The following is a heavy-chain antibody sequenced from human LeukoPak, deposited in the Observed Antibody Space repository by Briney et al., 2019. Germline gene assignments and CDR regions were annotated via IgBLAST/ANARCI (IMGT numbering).Heavy chain of an antibody. Sequence: PGGSLRLSCGASGFTFSSYTMHWVRQTPGKGLEWVAVISDDGHGRVQYYADSVKGRFTISRDSSKNTLYLQMNSLRAEDTAVYYCARTYYYGSGYYMDVWGKGTTVTISS. D-gene: IGHD3-10*01. J-gene: IGHJ6*03. V-gene: IGHV3-30*04. CDR2: ISDDGHGRVQ. CDR1: GFTFSSYT. CDR3: ARTYYYGSGYYMDV.